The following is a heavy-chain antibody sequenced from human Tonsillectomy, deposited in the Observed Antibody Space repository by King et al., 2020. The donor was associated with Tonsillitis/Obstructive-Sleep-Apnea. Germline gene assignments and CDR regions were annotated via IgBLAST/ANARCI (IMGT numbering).Heavy chain of an antibody. V-gene: IGHV3-15*01. D-gene: IGHD3-3*01. CDR1: GFTFRKAW. Sequence: VQLVESGGGLVKPGVSLILSCAASGFTFRKAWMSWVRQAPGEGLVWVGRFKNKTDGGATDYAAPVKGRFTISRDDSKNTLYRQMNSLKTEDAAVYYCTTDLYDFWSGYYYWGQGTLVTVSS. CDR2: FKNKTDGGAT. J-gene: IGHJ4*02. CDR3: TTDLYDFWSGYYY.